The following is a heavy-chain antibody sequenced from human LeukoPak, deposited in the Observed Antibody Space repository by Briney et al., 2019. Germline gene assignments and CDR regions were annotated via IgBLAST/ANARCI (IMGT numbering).Heavy chain of an antibody. D-gene: IGHD3-22*01. CDR2: IRNKANGGTT. CDR1: GFTFSDYA. Sequence: GGSLRLSRTTSGFTFSDYAVSWVRRAPGKGLEWIGFIRNKANGGTTEYAASVKGRFTISRDDSKTSAHLQMSSLKTEDTAVYYCSRFYSSGCASRVVDIWGQGTMVTVSS. CDR3: SRFYSSGCASRVVDI. V-gene: IGHV3-49*04. J-gene: IGHJ3*02.